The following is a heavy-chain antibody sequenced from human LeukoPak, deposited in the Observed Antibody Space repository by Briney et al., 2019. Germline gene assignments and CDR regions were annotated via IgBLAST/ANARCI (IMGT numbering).Heavy chain of an antibody. CDR1: GGSISSSNW. Sequence: KPSQTLSLTCAVSGGSISSSNWWSWVRQPPGKGLEWIGEIYHSGSTNYNPSLKSRVTISVDKSKNQFSLKLSSVTAADTAVYYCARGNIAVAGLFDYWGQGTLVTVSS. D-gene: IGHD6-19*01. V-gene: IGHV4-4*02. CDR2: IYHSGST. CDR3: ARGNIAVAGLFDY. J-gene: IGHJ4*02.